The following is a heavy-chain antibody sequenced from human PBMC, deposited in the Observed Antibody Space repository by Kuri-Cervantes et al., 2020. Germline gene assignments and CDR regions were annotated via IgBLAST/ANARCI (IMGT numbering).Heavy chain of an antibody. CDR1: GYTFTGYY. V-gene: IGHV1-2*02. Sequence: ASVKVSCKASGYTFTGYYMHWVRQVPGQGLEWMGWINPNSGGTNYAQKFQGRVTMTRDTSISTAYMDLGSLRSEDTAVYYCARGRGPDFWGQGTLVTVSS. D-gene: IGHD3-10*01. J-gene: IGHJ4*02. CDR3: ARGRGPDF. CDR2: INPNSGGT.